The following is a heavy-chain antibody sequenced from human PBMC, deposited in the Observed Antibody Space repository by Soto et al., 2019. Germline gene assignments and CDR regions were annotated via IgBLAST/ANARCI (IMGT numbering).Heavy chain of an antibody. D-gene: IGHD3-3*02. CDR2: ITSSGSYV. V-gene: IGHV3-21*01. Sequence: GGSLRLSCVTSGFTFSRNTMNWVRQAPGKGLEWVASITSSGSYVYYADSVKGRFSASRDNAKNSLSLQMDSLRPDDTAIYFCVKDEGIEAMDVWGQGTTVTV. CDR1: GFTFSRNT. J-gene: IGHJ6*02. CDR3: VKDEGIEAMDV.